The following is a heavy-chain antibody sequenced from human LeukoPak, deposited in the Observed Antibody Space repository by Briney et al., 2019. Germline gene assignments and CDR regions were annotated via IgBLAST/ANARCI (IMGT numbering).Heavy chain of an antibody. J-gene: IGHJ4*02. D-gene: IGHD2-2*02. CDR2: IYYSGST. Sequence: SETLSLTCTVSGGSISSSSYYWGWIRQPPGKGLEWIGSIYYSGSTYYNPSLKSRATISVDTSKNQFSLKLSSVTAADTAVYYCARQGGYCSSTSCYTHFDYWGQGTLVTVSS. CDR1: GGSISSSSYY. CDR3: ARQGGYCSSTSCYTHFDY. V-gene: IGHV4-39*01.